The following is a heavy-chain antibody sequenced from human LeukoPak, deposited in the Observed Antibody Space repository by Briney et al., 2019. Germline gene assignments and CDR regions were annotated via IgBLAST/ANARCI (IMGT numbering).Heavy chain of an antibody. V-gene: IGHV1-8*03. J-gene: IGHJ5*02. D-gene: IGHD1-7*01. CDR1: GYTFTSYD. CDR2: MNPNSGNT. Sequence: ASVKVSCKASGYTFTSYDINWVRQATGQGLEWMGWMNPNSGNTGYAQKFQGRVTITRNTSISTAYMELSSLRSEDTAVYYCARDLGPLGNWNYRVVGNWFDPWGQGTLVTVSS. CDR3: ARDLGPLGNWNYRVVGNWFDP.